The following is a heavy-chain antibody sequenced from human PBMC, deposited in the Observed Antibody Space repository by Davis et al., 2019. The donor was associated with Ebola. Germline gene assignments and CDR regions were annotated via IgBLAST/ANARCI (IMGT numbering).Heavy chain of an antibody. V-gene: IGHV3-23*01. CDR2: ISGSGGST. J-gene: IGHJ6*03. D-gene: IGHD3-3*01. Sequence: PGGSLRLSCAASGFTFSSYAMSWVRQAPGKGLEWVSAISGSGGSTYYADSVKGRFTISRDNSKNTLYLQMNSLRAEDTAVYYCARDGHTAPPDTIFGVAEISYYYYYMDVWGKGTTVTVSS. CDR1: GFTFSSYA. CDR3: ARDGHTAPPDTIFGVAEISYYYYYMDV.